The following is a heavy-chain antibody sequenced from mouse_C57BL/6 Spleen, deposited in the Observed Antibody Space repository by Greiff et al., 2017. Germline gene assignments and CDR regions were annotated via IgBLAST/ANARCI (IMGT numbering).Heavy chain of an antibody. D-gene: IGHD1-1*01. CDR2: ISGGGGNT. V-gene: IGHV5-9*01. J-gene: IGHJ3*01. Sequence: EVKVEESGGGLVKPGGSLKLSCAASGFTFSSYTMSWVRQTPEKRLEWVATISGGGGNTYYPDSVKGRFTISRDNDKNTLYLQMSSLRSEDTALYDCARALYGSSPGFAYWGQGTLVTVSA. CDR3: ARALYGSSPGFAY. CDR1: GFTFSSYT.